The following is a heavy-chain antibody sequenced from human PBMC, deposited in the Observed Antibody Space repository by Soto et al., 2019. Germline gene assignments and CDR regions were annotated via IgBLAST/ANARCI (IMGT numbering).Heavy chain of an antibody. CDR1: GFTFSRHA. D-gene: IGHD2-21*02. V-gene: IGHV3-23*01. J-gene: IGHJ4*02. Sequence: EVQLLESGGALVQPGGSLRLSCAASGFTFSRHAMSWVRQAPGKGLEWVSAITGSGGSTYYADSVKGRFTISRDNSKNTLYLQMNSLIAEDTAVYYCAKVRGAYVTQYYFDYWGQGTLVTVSS. CDR3: AKVRGAYVTQYYFDY. CDR2: ITGSGGST.